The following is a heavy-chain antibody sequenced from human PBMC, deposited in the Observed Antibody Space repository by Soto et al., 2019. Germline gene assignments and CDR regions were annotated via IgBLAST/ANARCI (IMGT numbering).Heavy chain of an antibody. Sequence: SETLSLTCAVVGDSLRGQSWNWIRQPPGKGLEWIGDIYHSGSTNYNPSLKSRATISVDRSKNQFSLKLSSVTAADTAVYYCARGGTTVTSPLGYWGQGTLVTV. CDR1: GDSLRGQS. V-gene: IGHV4-34*01. J-gene: IGHJ4*02. D-gene: IGHD4-17*01. CDR3: ARGGTTVTSPLGY. CDR2: IYHSGST.